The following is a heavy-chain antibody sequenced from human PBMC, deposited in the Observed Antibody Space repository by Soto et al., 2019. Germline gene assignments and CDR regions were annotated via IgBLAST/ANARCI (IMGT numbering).Heavy chain of an antibody. D-gene: IGHD2-15*01. J-gene: IGHJ6*02. V-gene: IGHV1-2*02. CDR2: INPNSGGT. CDR3: ARVVAAGYYYYGMDV. CDR1: GYTFTGYY. Sequence: QVQLVQSGAEVKKPGASVKVSCKASGYTFTGYYMHWVRQAPGQGLEWMGWINPNSGGTNYAQKLQGRVTMTRDTSISTAYMELSRLRSDDTAVYYCARVVAAGYYYYGMDVWGQGTTVTVSS.